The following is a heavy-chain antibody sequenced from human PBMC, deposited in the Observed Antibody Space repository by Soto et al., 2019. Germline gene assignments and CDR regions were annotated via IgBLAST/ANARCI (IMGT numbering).Heavy chain of an antibody. V-gene: IGHV3-23*01. CDR1: GFTFSSYA. Sequence: GGSLRLSCAASGFTFSSYAMSWVRQAPGKGLEWVSAISGSGGSTYYADSVKGRFTISRDNSKNTLYLQMNSLRAEDTAVYYCAKDRVYCGGDCYPLSFDYWGQGTLVTVSS. CDR3: AKDRVYCGGDCYPLSFDY. D-gene: IGHD2-21*01. CDR2: ISGSGGST. J-gene: IGHJ4*02.